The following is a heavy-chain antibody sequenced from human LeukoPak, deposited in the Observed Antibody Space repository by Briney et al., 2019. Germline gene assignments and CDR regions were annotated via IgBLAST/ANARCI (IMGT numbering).Heavy chain of an antibody. Sequence: PSETLSLTCTVSGGFISSYYWSWVRQAPGKGLEWVANIKQDGSEKYYVDSVKGRFTISRDNAKNSLYLQMNSLRAEDTAVYYCARDLRYSLDYWGQGTLVTVSS. J-gene: IGHJ4*02. CDR3: ARDLRYSLDY. V-gene: IGHV3-7*01. D-gene: IGHD6-13*01. CDR1: GGFISSYY. CDR2: IKQDGSEK.